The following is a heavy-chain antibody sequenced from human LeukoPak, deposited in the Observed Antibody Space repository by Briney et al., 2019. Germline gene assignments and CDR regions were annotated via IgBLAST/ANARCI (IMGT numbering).Heavy chain of an antibody. Sequence: GGSLRLSCAASGFTFSSYAMHWVRQAPGKGLEWVAVISYDGSNKYYADSVKGRFTISRDNSKNTLYLQMSSLRAEDTAVYYCARAWDIVVVPAAIQHWGQGTLVTVSS. V-gene: IGHV3-30-3*01. D-gene: IGHD2-2*01. CDR1: GFTFSSYA. CDR2: ISYDGSNK. CDR3: ARAWDIVVVPAAIQH. J-gene: IGHJ1*01.